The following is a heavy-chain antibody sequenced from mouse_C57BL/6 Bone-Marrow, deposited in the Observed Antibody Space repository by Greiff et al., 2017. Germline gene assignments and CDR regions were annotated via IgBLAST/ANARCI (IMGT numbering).Heavy chain of an antibody. CDR3: ARERYFQYFDV. D-gene: IGHD1-1*01. Sequence: QVQLQQPGAELVMPGASVKLSCKASGYTFTSYWMHWVKQRPGQGLEWIGEIDPSDSYTNYNQKFKGKSTLTVDKSSSTAYMQLSSLTSEDSAVYYCARERYFQYFDVWGTGTSVTVSS. CDR1: GYTFTSYW. J-gene: IGHJ1*03. CDR2: IDPSDSYT. V-gene: IGHV1-69*01.